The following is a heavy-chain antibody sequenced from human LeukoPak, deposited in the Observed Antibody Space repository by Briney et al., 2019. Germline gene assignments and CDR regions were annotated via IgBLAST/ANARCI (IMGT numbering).Heavy chain of an antibody. CDR2: IYYSGSA. D-gene: IGHD6-13*01. CDR3: ARLPPSSWYYFDY. V-gene: IGHV4-39*01. Sequence: SETLPLTCTVSSGSINSSSYYWGWIRQPPGKDLEWIGSIYYSGSAYYSPSLKSRVSISVDTSKNQFSLRLTSVTAADTAVYYCARLPPSSWYYFDYWGQGALVTVSS. CDR1: SGSINSSSYY. J-gene: IGHJ4*02.